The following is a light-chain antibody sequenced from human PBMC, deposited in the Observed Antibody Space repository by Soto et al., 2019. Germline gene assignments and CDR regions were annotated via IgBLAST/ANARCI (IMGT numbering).Light chain of an antibody. J-gene: IGKJ5*01. CDR1: QSVSSDY. CDR2: GAS. Sequence: EIVLTQSPRTLSLSPGERATLSCRASQSVSSDYLGWFQQKPGQAPRLLIYGASTRATGIPDRFSGSGSGTDFTLTISRLEPEDFAVYYRDHYSGPPTSFGQGTRLEIK. CDR3: DHYSGPPTS. V-gene: IGKV3-20*01.